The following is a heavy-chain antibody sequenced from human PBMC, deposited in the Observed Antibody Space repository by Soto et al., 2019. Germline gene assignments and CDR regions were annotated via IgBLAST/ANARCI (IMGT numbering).Heavy chain of an antibody. CDR1: GVAFSFYS. CDR2: ISGNGGTT. Sequence: EVVLLESGGGLVQPGGSLRLSCEVSGVAFSFYSMSWVRQAPGKGLEWVASISGNGGTTYYAASGKGRFTLSRDNSKNTVYLQMNSLRGEDTAVYYCAKDRGGFTSGWEFFDFWGQGTLVTVSS. CDR3: AKDRGGFTSGWEFFDF. V-gene: IGHV3-23*01. J-gene: IGHJ4*02. D-gene: IGHD6-19*01.